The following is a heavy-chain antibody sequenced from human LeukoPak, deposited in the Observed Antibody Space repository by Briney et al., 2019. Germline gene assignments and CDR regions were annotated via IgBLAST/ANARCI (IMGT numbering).Heavy chain of an antibody. CDR3: ARDEMATHDY. Sequence: GESLGLSCAASGFTFSSYGMSWVRQAPGKGLEWVSAISGSGGSTYYADSVKGRFTISRDNAKNSLYLQMNSLRAEDTAVYYCARDEMATHDYWGQGTLVTVSS. J-gene: IGHJ4*02. V-gene: IGHV3-23*01. D-gene: IGHD5-24*01. CDR2: ISGSGGST. CDR1: GFTFSSYG.